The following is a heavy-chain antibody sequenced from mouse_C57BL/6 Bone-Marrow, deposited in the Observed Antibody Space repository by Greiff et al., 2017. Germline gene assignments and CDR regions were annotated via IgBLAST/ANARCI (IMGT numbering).Heavy chain of an antibody. J-gene: IGHJ4*01. D-gene: IGHD1-1*01. V-gene: IGHV1-55*01. CDR1: GYTFTSYW. Sequence: QVQLQQPGAELVKPGASVKMSCKASGYTFTSYWITWVKQRPGQGLEWIGDIYPGSGSTNYNEKFKSKATLTVDTSSSTAYMQLSSLTSGDSAVYYAARGDDSRPYCYAMDYWGQGTSVTVSS. CDR3: ARGDDSRPYCYAMDY. CDR2: IYPGSGST.